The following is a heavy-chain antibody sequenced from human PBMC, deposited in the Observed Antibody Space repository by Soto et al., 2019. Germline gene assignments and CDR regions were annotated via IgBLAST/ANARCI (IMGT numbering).Heavy chain of an antibody. CDR2: ITASGRST. D-gene: IGHD3-16*02. V-gene: IGHV3-23*01. CDR3: AKHIIYTFGGVIAPTTYCFDD. J-gene: IGHJ4*02. CDR1: GFTFSNYA. Sequence: EVQLLESGGGLAQPGGSLRLSCAASGFTFSNYAMSRVRQAPGKGLEWVSAITASGRSTYYADSVKGRFTISRDNSENTLYLHMNSLRSEDTAVYYCAKHIIYTFGGVIAPTTYCFDDWGQGTLVTVSS.